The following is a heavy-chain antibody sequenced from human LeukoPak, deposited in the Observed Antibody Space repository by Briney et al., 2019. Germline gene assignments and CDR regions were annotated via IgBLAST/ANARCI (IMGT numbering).Heavy chain of an antibody. J-gene: IGHJ5*02. D-gene: IGHD3-9*01. CDR3: ARGYYDILTVPEEGPLTRFDP. CDR2: IYYSGST. Sequence: PPETLSPTCAVYGGSFSGYYWSCIRHPPGKGLEWIGYIYYSGSTNYNPSLKSRATISLDTSKNQFSLKVSYVTAADTAVYYCARGYYDILTVPEEGPLTRFDPWGQGTLVTVSS. V-gene: IGHV4-59*01. CDR1: GGSFSGYY.